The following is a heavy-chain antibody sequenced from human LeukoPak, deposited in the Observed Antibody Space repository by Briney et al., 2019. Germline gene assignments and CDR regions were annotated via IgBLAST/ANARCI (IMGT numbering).Heavy chain of an antibody. J-gene: IGHJ5*02. V-gene: IGHV3-7*03. CDR2: IKQEGSEK. CDR1: GFTFSSYW. Sequence: GGSLRLSCAASGFTFSSYWMSWVRQAPGKGLEWVANIKQEGSEKYYVDSVKGRLTISRDNAKNSLYLQMNSLRAEDTAVYYCARGNIVATISWCDPWGQGTLVTVSS. CDR3: ARGNIVATISWCDP. D-gene: IGHD5-12*01.